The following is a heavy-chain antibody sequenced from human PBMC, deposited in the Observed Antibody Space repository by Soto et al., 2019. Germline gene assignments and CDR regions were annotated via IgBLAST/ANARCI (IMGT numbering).Heavy chain of an antibody. D-gene: IGHD3-9*01. V-gene: IGHV1-18*01. CDR1: GYTFTHFY. J-gene: IGHJ4*02. CDR3: ARDEGGYDILTGYYKANYFDY. Sequence: ASVKVACKASGYTFTHFYITWVRQAPGQGLEWMGAISPHNFNTNYAQKFRGRVTLTTEKSTNTAYMDLRSLTSDDTAVYYCARDEGGYDILTGYYKANYFDYWGQGVPVTVS. CDR2: ISPHNFNT.